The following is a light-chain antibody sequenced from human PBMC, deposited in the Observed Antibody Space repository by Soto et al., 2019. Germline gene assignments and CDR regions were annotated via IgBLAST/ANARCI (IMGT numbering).Light chain of an antibody. CDR1: QDISNY. CDR3: QQYNSYSRT. V-gene: IGKV1-5*01. J-gene: IGKJ1*01. Sequence: DIQMTQSPSSLSASVGDRVTITCQASQDISNYLNWYQQKPGKAPNLLIYDASSLESGVPSRFSGSGSGTEFTLTISSLQPDDFATYYCQQYNSYSRTFGQGTKVDI. CDR2: DAS.